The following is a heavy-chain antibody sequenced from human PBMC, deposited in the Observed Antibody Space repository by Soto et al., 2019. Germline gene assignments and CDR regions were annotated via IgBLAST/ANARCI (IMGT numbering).Heavy chain of an antibody. CDR2: IIPIFGTA. CDR1: GGTFSSYA. CDR3: ARLTIRAQWLPSVDWYCDY. J-gene: IGHJ4*02. D-gene: IGHD6-19*01. Sequence: GASVKVSCKASGGTFSSYAISWVRQAPGQGLEWMGGIIPIFGTANYAQKFQGRVTITADESTSTAYMELSSLRSEDTAVYYCARLTIRAQWLPSVDWYCDYWGQGTLVTVSS. V-gene: IGHV1-69*13.